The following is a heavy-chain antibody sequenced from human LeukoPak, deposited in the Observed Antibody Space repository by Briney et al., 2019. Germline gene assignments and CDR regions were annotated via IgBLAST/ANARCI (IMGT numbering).Heavy chain of an antibody. D-gene: IGHD3-3*01. CDR1: GFTFSSYS. J-gene: IGHJ4*02. CDR2: ISSSSSYI. CDR3: ARDLDFWSGYSPFDY. V-gene: IGHV3-21*01. Sequence: GGSLRLSCAAPGFTFSSYSMNWVRQAPGKGLEWVSSISSSSSYIYYADSVKGRFTISRDNAKNSLYLQMNSLRAEDTAVYYCARDLDFWSGYSPFDYWGQGTLVTVSS.